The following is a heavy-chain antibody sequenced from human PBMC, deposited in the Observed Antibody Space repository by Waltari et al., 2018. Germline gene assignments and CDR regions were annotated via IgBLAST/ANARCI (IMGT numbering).Heavy chain of an antibody. CDR3: TRVQGYYDSSGSKYYFDY. CDR1: GFTFGDYA. D-gene: IGHD3-22*01. V-gene: IGHV3-49*03. J-gene: IGHJ4*02. Sequence: EVQLVESGGGLVQPGRSLRLSCTASGFTFGDYAMSWFRQGPGKGLEWVGFIRSKAYGGTTEYAASVKGRFTISRDDSKSIAYLQMNSLKTEDTAVYYCTRVQGYYDSSGSKYYFDYWGQGTLVTVSS. CDR2: IRSKAYGGTT.